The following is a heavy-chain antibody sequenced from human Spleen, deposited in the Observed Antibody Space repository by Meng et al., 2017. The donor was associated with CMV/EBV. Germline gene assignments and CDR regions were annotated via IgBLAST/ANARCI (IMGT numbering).Heavy chain of an antibody. CDR3: TKRAREDFYIDSPFDS. CDR1: GFTFDDYA. V-gene: IGHV3-9*01. J-gene: IGHJ4*02. CDR2: ITWNGDNI. Sequence: GGSLRLSCAASGFTFDDYAMHWVRQAPGKGLEWVSRITWNGDNIAHADSVRGRFTISRDNSKNTLYLQMNSLGGEDTAIYYCTKRAREDFYIDSPFDSWGQGTLVTVSS. D-gene: IGHD3-3*01.